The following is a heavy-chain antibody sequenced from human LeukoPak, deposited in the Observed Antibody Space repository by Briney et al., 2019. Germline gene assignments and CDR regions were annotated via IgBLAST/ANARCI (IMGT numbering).Heavy chain of an antibody. J-gene: IGHJ6*02. D-gene: IGHD1-26*01. V-gene: IGHV3-33*01. CDR3: ARDVGATHYYYGMDV. CDR2: IWYDGSNK. Sequence: GGSLRRSCAASGFTFSSYGMHWVRQAPGKGLEWVAVIWYDGSNKYYADSVKGRFTISRDNSKNTLYLQMNSLRAEDTAVYYCARDVGATHYYYGMDVWGQGTTVTVSS. CDR1: GFTFSSYG.